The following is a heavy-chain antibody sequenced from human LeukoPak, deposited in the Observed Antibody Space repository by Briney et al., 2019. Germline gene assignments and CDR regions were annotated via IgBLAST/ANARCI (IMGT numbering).Heavy chain of an antibody. Sequence: GGSLRLSCTASGFTFGDYAMSWVRQAPGKGLEWVSGISGSGDNTYYADSVKGRFTISRDNSKNTLYVQVNSLGTEDTAAYYCAKGSYYDSSGSFYFDYWGQGTLVTVSS. CDR1: GFTFGDYA. D-gene: IGHD3-22*01. V-gene: IGHV3-23*01. CDR3: AKGSYYDSSGSFYFDY. J-gene: IGHJ4*02. CDR2: ISGSGDNT.